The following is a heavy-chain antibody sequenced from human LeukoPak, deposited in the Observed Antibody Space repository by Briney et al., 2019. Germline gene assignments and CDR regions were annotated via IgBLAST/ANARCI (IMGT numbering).Heavy chain of an antibody. D-gene: IGHD3-10*01. J-gene: IGHJ5*02. CDR3: AKDHETWHYYGSGSYNWFDP. Sequence: GGSLRLSCAASGFTFSNAWMSWVRQAPGKGLEWVGRIKSKTDGGTTDYAAPVKGRFTISRDDSKNTLYLQMNSLKTEDTAVYYCAKDHETWHYYGSGSYNWFDPWGQGTLVTVSS. CDR2: IKSKTDGGTT. V-gene: IGHV3-15*01. CDR1: GFTFSNAW.